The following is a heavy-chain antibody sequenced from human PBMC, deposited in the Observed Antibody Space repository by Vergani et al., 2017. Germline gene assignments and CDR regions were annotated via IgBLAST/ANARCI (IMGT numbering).Heavy chain of an antibody. CDR2: IYPGDSDT. Sequence: EVQLVPSGAEVKKPGESLKISCKGAGYSFTSYWIGWVRQMPGKGPGWMVIIYPGDSDTRYSPSFQGQVTISADKSISTAYLQWSSLKASDTAMYYCATGEGPGSDCSSTSCPFDYWGQGTLVTVSS. CDR3: ATGEGPGSDCSSTSCPFDY. V-gene: IGHV5-51*03. J-gene: IGHJ4*02. D-gene: IGHD2-2*01. CDR1: GYSFTSYW.